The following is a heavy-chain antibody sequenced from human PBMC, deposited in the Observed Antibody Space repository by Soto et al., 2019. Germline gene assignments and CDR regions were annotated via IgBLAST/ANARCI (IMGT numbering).Heavy chain of an antibody. J-gene: IGHJ6*02. CDR3: ARDLPTMEV. CDR1: GYTFTSYG. CDR2: IRAYNCNT. Sequence: QVQLVQSGAEVKKPGASVKVSCKASGYTFTSYGISWVRQAPGQGLEWMGWIRAYNCNTNYAQKLQVRVTMTTDTLTSTAYLALRGLRFGETAVYSGARDLPTMEVGGQGTTVTVSS. V-gene: IGHV1-18*01.